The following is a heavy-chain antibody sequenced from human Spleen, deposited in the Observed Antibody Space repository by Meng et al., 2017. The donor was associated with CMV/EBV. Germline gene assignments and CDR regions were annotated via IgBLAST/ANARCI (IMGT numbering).Heavy chain of an antibody. J-gene: IGHJ4*02. CDR1: GDSISTYY. Sequence: SETLSLTCTVSGDSISTYYWNWIRQPPGKGLEWIGYITYSGSTNYNPSLKSRVTISVDTSKNQFSLKLSSVTAADTAVYYCAREWVGYCTFTSCFYFDYWGLGTQVTVSS. CDR3: AREWVGYCTFTSCFYFDY. V-gene: IGHV4-59*01. CDR2: ITYSGST. D-gene: IGHD2-2*03.